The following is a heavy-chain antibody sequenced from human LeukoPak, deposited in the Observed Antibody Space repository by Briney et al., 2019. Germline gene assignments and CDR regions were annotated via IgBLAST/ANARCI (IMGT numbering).Heavy chain of an antibody. J-gene: IGHJ4*02. D-gene: IGHD6-19*01. CDR3: SRGAPTIAMTGTGLDY. Sequence: ASVKVSCKASGYTFTGYYMHWVRQAPGQGLEWMGWINPNSGGTNYAQKFQGRFTMTRDTSINTASMEVSGLRSDDTAVYYCSRGAPTIAMTGTGLDYWGQGTLVAVSS. CDR1: GYTFTGYY. CDR2: INPNSGGT. V-gene: IGHV1-2*02.